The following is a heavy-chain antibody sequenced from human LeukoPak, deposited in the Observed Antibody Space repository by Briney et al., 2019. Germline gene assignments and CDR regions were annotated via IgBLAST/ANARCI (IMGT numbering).Heavy chain of an antibody. D-gene: IGHD5-12*01. CDR3: ARDSEYSGYDRGAFDI. V-gene: IGHV3-74*03. Sequence: GGSLRLSCAASGFSFKNCWMHWVRQAPGKGLEWVSRIDNDGNTKYADSVKGRFTISRDNAKNTLYLQMNSLRADDTAVYYCARDSEYSGYDRGAFDIWGQGTMVTVSS. J-gene: IGHJ3*02. CDR1: GFSFKNCW. CDR2: IDNDGNT.